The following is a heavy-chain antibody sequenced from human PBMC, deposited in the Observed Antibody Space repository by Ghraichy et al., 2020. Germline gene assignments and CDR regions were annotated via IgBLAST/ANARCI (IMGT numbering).Heavy chain of an antibody. CDR1: GGSISGYY. CDR3: ARGPDDFDY. CDR2: IYYTGDT. V-gene: IGHV4-59*01. J-gene: IGHJ4*02. Sequence: ESLNISCTVSGGSISGYYWSWIRQPPGKGLEWIGYIYYTGDTRYNPSLKSRVTISLEASKNQFSLKLTSMTAADTAVYYCARGPDDFDYWGQGTLVTVSS.